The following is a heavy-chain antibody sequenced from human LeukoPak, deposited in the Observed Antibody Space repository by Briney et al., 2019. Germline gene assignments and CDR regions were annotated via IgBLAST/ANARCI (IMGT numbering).Heavy chain of an antibody. CDR1: GFTFSRYA. CDR2: ISGSGGST. J-gene: IGHJ5*02. Sequence: GGSLRLSCAASGFTFSRYAMSWVRQAPGKGLEWVSAISGSGGSTYYADSVKGRFTISRDNSKNTLYLQMNSLRAEDTAVYYCAKDLAVYSSSPNWFDPWGQGTLVTVSS. V-gene: IGHV3-23*01. D-gene: IGHD6-13*01. CDR3: AKDLAVYSSSPNWFDP.